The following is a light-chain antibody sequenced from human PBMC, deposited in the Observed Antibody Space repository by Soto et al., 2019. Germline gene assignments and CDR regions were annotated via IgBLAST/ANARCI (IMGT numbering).Light chain of an antibody. J-gene: IGKJ1*01. V-gene: IGKV3-20*01. CDR1: QSVPNNN. Sequence: VLTQSPGTLSLSPGERATLSCRASQSVPNNNLAWYQQKPGQAPRVLIYGASSGATFTPDRFSGSGSGADFTLTISRLETEDFAVYYCQQYGSSPWTFGQGTKVDIK. CDR3: QQYGSSPWT. CDR2: GAS.